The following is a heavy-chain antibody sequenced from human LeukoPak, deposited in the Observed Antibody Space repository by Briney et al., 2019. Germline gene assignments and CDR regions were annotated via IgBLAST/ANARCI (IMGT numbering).Heavy chain of an antibody. V-gene: IGHV4-39*01. D-gene: IGHD3-16*01. CDR2: IYYSGST. CDR3: ARGNYEYVWGGIDY. J-gene: IGHJ4*02. Sequence: SETLSLTCTVSGGSISSSSYYWGWIRQPPGKGLEWIASIYYSGSTYYNTSLKSRVTISVDTSKNQFSLKLSSVIAADTAVYYCARGNYEYVWGGIDYWGQGTLVTVSS. CDR1: GGSISSSSYY.